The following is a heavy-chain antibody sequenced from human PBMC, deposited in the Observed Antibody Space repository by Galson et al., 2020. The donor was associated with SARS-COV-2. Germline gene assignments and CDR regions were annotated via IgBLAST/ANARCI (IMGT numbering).Heavy chain of an antibody. D-gene: IGHD4-17*01. J-gene: IGHJ4*02. Sequence: GESLRLSCAASAFTFTSYAISCDRPPPKNGIGWDSSTSSSGGSTDYTDSVKGRFTISRDHSKNTLYLQMNRLSAEDTAVYYCAKDDYGDYVPFDYWGQGTLVTVSS. CDR3: AKDDYGDYVPFDY. CDR2: TSSSGGST. V-gene: IGHV3-23*01. CDR1: AFTFTSYA.